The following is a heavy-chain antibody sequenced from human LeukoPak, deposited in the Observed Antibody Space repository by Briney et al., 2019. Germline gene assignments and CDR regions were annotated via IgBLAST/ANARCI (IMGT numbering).Heavy chain of an antibody. CDR1: GGSISSYY. V-gene: IGHV4-4*07. D-gene: IGHD3-3*01. CDR3: ARDSVLRFLPLGFDP. CDR2: IYTSGST. Sequence: SETLSLTCTVSGGSISSYYWSWIRQPAGKGLEWIGRIYTSGSTNYNPSLKSRVTMSVDTSKNQFSLKLSSVTAADTAVYYCARDSVLRFLPLGFDPWGQGTLVTVSS. J-gene: IGHJ5*02.